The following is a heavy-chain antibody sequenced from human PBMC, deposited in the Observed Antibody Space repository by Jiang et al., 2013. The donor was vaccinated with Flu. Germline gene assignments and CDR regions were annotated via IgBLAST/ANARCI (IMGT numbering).Heavy chain of an antibody. Sequence: KPSETLSLTCTVSGGSISSYYWSWIRQPPGKGLEWIGYIYYSGSTNYNPSLKSRVTISVDTSKNQFSLKLSSVTAADTAVYYCAREVRYYYDSSGYFYFDYWGQGTLVTVSS. CDR3: AREVRYYYDSSGYFYFDY. CDR2: IYYSGST. CDR1: GGSISSYY. D-gene: IGHD3-22*01. J-gene: IGHJ4*02. V-gene: IGHV4-59*01.